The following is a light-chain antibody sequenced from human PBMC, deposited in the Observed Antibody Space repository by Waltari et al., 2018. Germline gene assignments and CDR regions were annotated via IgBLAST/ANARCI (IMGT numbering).Light chain of an antibody. CDR1: SSNIGAGYD. Sequence: QSVLTQPASVSGAPGQRVTISCTGTSSNIGAGYDVHWYQQLAGTAPKLLIFSSVNRPSGVPDRFSASKSGTSASLVITGLQADDEADYYCQSFDTSLRGFVIFGGGTKVAVL. J-gene: IGLJ2*01. CDR2: SSV. V-gene: IGLV1-40*01. CDR3: QSFDTSLRGFVI.